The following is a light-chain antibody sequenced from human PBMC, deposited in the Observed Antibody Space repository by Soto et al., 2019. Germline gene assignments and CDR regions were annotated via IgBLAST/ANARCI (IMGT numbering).Light chain of an antibody. CDR2: GAS. Sequence: EVVLKQSAGTVSLYRGERATLVDLGGQSVSSSYLAWYQQKPGQAPRLLIYGASSRATGIPDRFSGSGSGTDCSLTITRLEPEDFAVYVWQQYGRSPTFGGGTRVDNK. CDR1: QSVSSSY. J-gene: IGKJ4*01. CDR3: QQYGRSPT. V-gene: IGKV3-20*01.